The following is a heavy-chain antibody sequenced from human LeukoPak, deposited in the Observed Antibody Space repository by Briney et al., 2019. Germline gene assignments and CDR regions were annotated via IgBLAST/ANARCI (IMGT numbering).Heavy chain of an antibody. D-gene: IGHD7-27*01. CDR2: IRSKAYGGTT. Sequence: GGSLRLSCTASGFTFGDYAMSWVRQAPGKGLEWVGFIRSKAYGGTTEYAASVNGRFTISRDDSKSIAYLQMNSLKTEDTAVYYCTRGRDWGYYYYYMDVWGKGTTVTVSS. J-gene: IGHJ6*03. CDR3: TRGRDWGYYYYYMDV. V-gene: IGHV3-49*04. CDR1: GFTFGDYA.